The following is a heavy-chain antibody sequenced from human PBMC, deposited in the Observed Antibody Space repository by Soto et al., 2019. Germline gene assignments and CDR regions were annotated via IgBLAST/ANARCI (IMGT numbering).Heavy chain of an antibody. CDR2: LDQSGGT. CDR3: AREDSYGWSGESLDV. V-gene: IGHV4-34*01. CDR1: GDSLRGQS. D-gene: IGHD6-19*01. J-gene: IGHJ6*02. Sequence: QVQLQQWGAGLLKASETLSLTCAVVGDSLRGQSWNWIRQSPGKGLEWIGELDQSGGTNYNPSLKSRVITSDDTSKNQFSLTLTSVPAADTAVYYCAREDSYGWSGESLDVWGQGTTVTVSS.